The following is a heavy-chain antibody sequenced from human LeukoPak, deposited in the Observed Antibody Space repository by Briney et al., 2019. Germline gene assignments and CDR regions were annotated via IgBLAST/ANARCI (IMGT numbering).Heavy chain of an antibody. CDR1: GGSFSGYH. D-gene: IGHD6-6*01. CDR2: IDRYGDT. CDR3: ARIEYSSSIDY. V-gene: IGHV4-34*01. J-gene: IGHJ4*02. Sequence: SETLSLTCAVYGGSFSGYHWSWIRQPPGKGPEWIGQIDRYGDTNYNPSLKSRVTISVDTSKNQFSLKLSSVTAADTAVYYCARIEYSSSIDYWGQGILVTVSS.